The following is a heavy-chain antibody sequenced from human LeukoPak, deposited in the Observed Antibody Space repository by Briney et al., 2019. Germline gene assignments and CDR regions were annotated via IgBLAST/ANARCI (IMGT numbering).Heavy chain of an antibody. V-gene: IGHV3-30*18. Sequence: PGGSLRLSCAASGFTFSSYSMHWVRQAPGKGLEWVAVISYDGSNKYYADSVKGRFTISRDNSKNTLYLQMNSLTAEDTAVYYCAKKMEEKYSAASLDYWGQGTLVTVSS. CDR3: AKKMEEKYSAASLDY. CDR2: ISYDGSNK. J-gene: IGHJ4*02. CDR1: GFTFSSYS. D-gene: IGHD6-6*01.